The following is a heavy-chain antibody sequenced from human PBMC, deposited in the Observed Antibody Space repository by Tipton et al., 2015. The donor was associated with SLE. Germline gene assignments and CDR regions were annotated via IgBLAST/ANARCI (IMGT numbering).Heavy chain of an antibody. CDR3: ARGERSSMPDS. Sequence: TLSLTCTVSGDSINSYYWSWIRQPPGEGLEWIGYIYYSGSTNYNPSLKSRVTISVDTSKNQFSLKLSSVTAADTAVYYCARGERSSMPDSWGQGSLVTVSS. D-gene: IGHD6-13*01. J-gene: IGHJ4*02. V-gene: IGHV4-59*08. CDR1: GDSINSYY. CDR2: IYYSGST.